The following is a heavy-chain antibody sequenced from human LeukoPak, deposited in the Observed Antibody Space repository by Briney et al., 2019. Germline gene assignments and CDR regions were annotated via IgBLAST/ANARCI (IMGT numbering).Heavy chain of an antibody. Sequence: PGGSLRPSCAASGFTFSSYAMGWVRQAPGKGLEWVSLISGSGGSTYYADSVKGRFTVSRDNSKNTEYLQMNSLRAEDTAIYYCAKDDDDGDHVVVDHWGQGTLVTVSS. J-gene: IGHJ4*02. CDR2: ISGSGGST. V-gene: IGHV3-23*01. CDR1: GFTFSSYA. CDR3: AKDDDDGDHVVVDH. D-gene: IGHD4-17*01.